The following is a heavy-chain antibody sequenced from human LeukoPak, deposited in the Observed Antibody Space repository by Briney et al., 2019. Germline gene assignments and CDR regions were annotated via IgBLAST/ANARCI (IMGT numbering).Heavy chain of an antibody. CDR1: GFTFSDYW. CDR3: ARDGTAPGLYFDS. V-gene: IGHV3-7*01. Sequence: GGSLRLSCAVSGFTFSDYWMNWVRQAPGKGLEWVASIRQDGGEKYYVDSVKGRFTISRDNTKNSVYLQMSSLRAEDTAVYYCARDGTAPGLYFDSWGQGTLVTVSS. CDR2: IRQDGGEK. D-gene: IGHD6-13*01. J-gene: IGHJ4*01.